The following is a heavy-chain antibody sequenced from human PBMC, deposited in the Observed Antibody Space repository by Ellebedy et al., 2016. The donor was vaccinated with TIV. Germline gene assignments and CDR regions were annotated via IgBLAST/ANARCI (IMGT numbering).Heavy chain of an antibody. CDR1: GGSVSSGSYY. CDR2: IYYSGST. Sequence: SETLSLXXTVSGGSVSSGSYYWSWIRQPPGKGLEWIGYIYYSGSTNYNPSLKSRVTISVDTSKNQFSLKLSSVTAADTAVYYCARDRSRAGNTMVRGVIIGYGMDVWGQGTTVTVSS. J-gene: IGHJ6*02. V-gene: IGHV4-61*01. CDR3: ARDRSRAGNTMVRGVIIGYGMDV. D-gene: IGHD3-10*01.